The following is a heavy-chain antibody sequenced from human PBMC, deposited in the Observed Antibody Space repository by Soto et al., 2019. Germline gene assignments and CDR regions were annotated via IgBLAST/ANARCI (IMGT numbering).Heavy chain of an antibody. V-gene: IGHV3-9*01. J-gene: IGHJ4*02. CDR1: GFTFDNYD. CDR2: ISWNSDDI. Sequence: EVQLGESGGGLVQPGRSLRLSCAASGFTFDNYDMHWVRQVPGKGLEWLSSISWNSDDIYYADSVRGRFTISRDNATNSVSLHMNSLRPDDTALYFCARGRFARVTPSLDFWGQGTLVSVSS. CDR3: ARGRFARVTPSLDF.